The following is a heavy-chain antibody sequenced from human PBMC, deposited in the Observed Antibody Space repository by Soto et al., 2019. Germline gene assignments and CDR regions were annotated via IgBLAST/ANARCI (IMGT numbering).Heavy chain of an antibody. Sequence: NPSETLSLTCTVSGGSISSGGYYWSWIRQHPGKGLEWIGYIYYSGSTYYNPSLKSRVTMSVDTSKNQFSLKLSSVTAADTAVYYCARAELVGATDYWGQGTLVTVSS. CDR1: GGSISSGGYY. V-gene: IGHV4-31*03. CDR3: ARAELVGATDY. J-gene: IGHJ4*02. D-gene: IGHD1-26*01. CDR2: IYYSGST.